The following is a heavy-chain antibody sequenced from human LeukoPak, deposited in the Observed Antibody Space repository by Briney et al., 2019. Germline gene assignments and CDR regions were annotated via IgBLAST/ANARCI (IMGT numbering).Heavy chain of an antibody. CDR3: ARGSNALTSPLYFDY. D-gene: IGHD4/OR15-4a*01. CDR2: INPNSGGT. V-gene: IGHV1-2*02. Sequence: ASVKVSCKASGYTFTGYYMHWVRQAPGQGLEWMGWINPNSGGTNYAQRFQGRVTMTRDTSISTAYMELSRPRSDDTAVYYCARGSNALTSPLYFDYWGQGTLVTVSS. CDR1: GYTFTGYY. J-gene: IGHJ4*02.